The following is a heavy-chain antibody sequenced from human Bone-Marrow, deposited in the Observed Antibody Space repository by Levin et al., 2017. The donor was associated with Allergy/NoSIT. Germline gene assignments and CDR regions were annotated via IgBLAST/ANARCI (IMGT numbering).Heavy chain of an antibody. Sequence: AASVKVSCKASGGTFSSYAISWVRQAPGQGLEWMGGIIPIFGTANYAQKFQGRVTITADESTSTAYMELSSLRSEDTAVYYCASWSGGVAGGRPRFDPWGQGTLVTVSS. D-gene: IGHD3-10*01. CDR1: GGTFSSYA. CDR2: IIPIFGTA. J-gene: IGHJ5*02. V-gene: IGHV1-69*13. CDR3: ASWSGGVAGGRPRFDP.